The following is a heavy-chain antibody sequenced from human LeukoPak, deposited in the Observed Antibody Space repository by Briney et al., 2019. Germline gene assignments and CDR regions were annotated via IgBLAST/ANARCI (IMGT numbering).Heavy chain of an antibody. D-gene: IGHD2-21*01. Sequence: PGGSLRLSCIASGFSFSGHWMHWARQLPGKGLVWVSRINSDGSSTSYADSVKGRFTISRDNAKNTLYLQMNSLRAEDTAVYYCARDREASYYYYYGMDVWGQGTTVTVSS. J-gene: IGHJ6*02. CDR2: INSDGSST. CDR1: GFSFSGHW. CDR3: ARDREASYYYYYGMDV. V-gene: IGHV3-74*01.